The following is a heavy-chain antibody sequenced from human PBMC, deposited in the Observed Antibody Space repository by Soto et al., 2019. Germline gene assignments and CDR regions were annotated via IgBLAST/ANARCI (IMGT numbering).Heavy chain of an antibody. CDR2: MSYDGSNK. J-gene: IGHJ4*02. Sequence: QVQLVESGGGVVQPGRSLRLSCAASGFTFSSYAMNWVRQAPGKGLEWVAVMSYDGSNKYYADSVKGRFTISRDNSKNTLYLQMNSLRAEDTALYYCARDKSPYSSGWHNRHFDYWCQGTLVTVSS. CDR3: ARDKSPYSSGWHNRHFDY. CDR1: GFTFSSYA. D-gene: IGHD6-19*01. V-gene: IGHV3-30-3*01.